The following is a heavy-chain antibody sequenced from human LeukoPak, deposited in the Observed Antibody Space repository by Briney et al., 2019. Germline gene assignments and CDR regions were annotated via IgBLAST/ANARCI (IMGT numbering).Heavy chain of an antibody. CDR1: GGSISSSDYY. CDR2: IYYSGST. J-gene: IGHJ3*02. V-gene: IGHV4-39*07. D-gene: IGHD3-22*01. Sequence: PSETLSLTCTVSGGSISSSDYYWGWIRQPPGKGLEWIGSIYYSGSTYYNPSLKSRVTISVDTSKNQFSLKLSSVTAADTAVYYCARRDNTYYYDSSGYYLLDAFDIWGQGTMVTVSS. CDR3: ARRDNTYYYDSSGYYLLDAFDI.